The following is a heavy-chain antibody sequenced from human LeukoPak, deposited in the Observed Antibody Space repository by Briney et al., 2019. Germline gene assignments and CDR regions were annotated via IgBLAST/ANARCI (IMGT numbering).Heavy chain of an antibody. J-gene: IGHJ5*02. CDR2: IYSGGST. D-gene: IGHD3-3*01. CDR3: ARGLRFLEWPNWFDP. CDR1: GFTVSSNY. V-gene: IGHV3-53*01. Sequence: PGGSLRLSCAASGFTVSSNYMSWVRQAPGKGLEWVSVIYSGGSTYYADSVKGRFTISRDNSKNTLYLQMNSLRAEDTAVYYCARGLRFLEWPNWFDPWGQGTLVTVSS.